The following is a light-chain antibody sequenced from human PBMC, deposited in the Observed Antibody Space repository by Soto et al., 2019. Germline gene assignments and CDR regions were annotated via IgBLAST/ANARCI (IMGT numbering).Light chain of an antibody. CDR2: GAS. Sequence: EIVMTQSPATLSVSPGERATLSCRASQSVSSNLAWYQQKPGQAHRLLIYGASTRATGIPARFSGSRSGTAFTLTISSLQSEDFAVYYCQQYNNWPYTFGQGTKMEIK. V-gene: IGKV3-15*01. J-gene: IGKJ2*01. CDR1: QSVSSN. CDR3: QQYNNWPYT.